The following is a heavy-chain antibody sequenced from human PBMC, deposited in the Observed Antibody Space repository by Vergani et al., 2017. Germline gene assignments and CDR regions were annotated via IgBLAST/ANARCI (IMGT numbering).Heavy chain of an antibody. CDR3: ARALYSGSHGWFDP. Sequence: QVQLVQSGAEVKKPGSSVKVSCKASGGTFSSYAISWVRQAPGHGLEWMGGIITIFGTANYAQKVQGSVTITADESTSTAYMELSSLRSEDTAVYYCARALYSGSHGWFDPWGQGTLVTVSS. J-gene: IGHJ5*02. CDR2: IITIFGTA. CDR1: GGTFSSYA. V-gene: IGHV1-69*12. D-gene: IGHD1-26*01.